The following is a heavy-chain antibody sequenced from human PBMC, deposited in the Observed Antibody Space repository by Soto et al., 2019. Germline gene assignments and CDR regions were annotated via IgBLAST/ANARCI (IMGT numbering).Heavy chain of an antibody. Sequence: ETLSLTCTVSGGSLSSYYWTWIRQSPGKGLEWIGYVYFSGNTNYNPSLKSRVTISIDTSKNQFSLRLASVTAADTAFYYCGSVRPSGYVLSWGQGTLVTVSS. CDR1: GGSLSSYY. CDR3: GSVRPSGYVLS. J-gene: IGHJ5*02. D-gene: IGHD6-25*01. V-gene: IGHV4-59*01. CDR2: VYFSGNT.